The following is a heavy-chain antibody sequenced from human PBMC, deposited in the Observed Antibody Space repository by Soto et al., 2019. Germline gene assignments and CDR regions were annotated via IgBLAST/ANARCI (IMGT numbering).Heavy chain of an antibody. CDR3: ARLHVVKGELNRTNDY. J-gene: IGHJ4*02. V-gene: IGHV1-69*12. D-gene: IGHD1-7*01. Sequence: QVQLVQSGAEVKKPGSSVKVSCKASGGTFSSYAISWVRQAPGQGLEWMGGIIPIFGTANYAQKFQGRVTITADESTSIAYMELSSLRSENTAVYYCARLHVVKGELNRTNDYWGQGTLVTVSS. CDR1: GGTFSSYA. CDR2: IIPIFGTA.